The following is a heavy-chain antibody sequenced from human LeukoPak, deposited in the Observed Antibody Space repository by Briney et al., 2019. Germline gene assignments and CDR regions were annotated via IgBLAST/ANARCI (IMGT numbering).Heavy chain of an antibody. V-gene: IGHV1-2*02. CDR2: INPNSGGT. J-gene: IGHJ3*02. Sequence: ASVKVSCKASGYTFTGYYMHWVRQAPGQGLEWMGWINPNSGGTNYAQKFQGRVTMTRDTSISTAYMELSRLRSDDTAVYYCARAGDIVVVTAGAFDIWGQGTMVTVSS. CDR3: ARAGDIVVVTAGAFDI. D-gene: IGHD2-21*02. CDR1: GYTFTGYY.